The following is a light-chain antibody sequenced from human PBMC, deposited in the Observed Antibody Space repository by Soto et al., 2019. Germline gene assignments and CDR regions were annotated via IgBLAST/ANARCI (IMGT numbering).Light chain of an antibody. CDR2: AAS. V-gene: IGKV1-39*01. CDR3: QQSYSTPYT. J-gene: IGKJ2*01. Sequence: DIQMTQSPSSLSASVGDRVTITCRASQSISSYLNWYQQKPGKAPKLLIYAASRLQSWVPSRFSGSGSGTDFTLTISSLQPEDFATYYCQQSYSTPYTFGQGTKLEIK. CDR1: QSISSY.